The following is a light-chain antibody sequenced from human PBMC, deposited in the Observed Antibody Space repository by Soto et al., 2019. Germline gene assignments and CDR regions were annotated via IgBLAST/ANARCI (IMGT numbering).Light chain of an antibody. J-gene: IGKJ1*01. CDR1: QDISNY. Sequence: QMTQSPSSLSASVGDRVTITCRASQDISNYLAWYQQQPGGAPKLLIYEASTLQSGVPSRFSGSGSGADFTLTISSLQPEDVAIYYCHKYNDAPRTFGQGTRVEMK. CDR2: EAS. CDR3: HKYNDAPRT. V-gene: IGKV1-27*01.